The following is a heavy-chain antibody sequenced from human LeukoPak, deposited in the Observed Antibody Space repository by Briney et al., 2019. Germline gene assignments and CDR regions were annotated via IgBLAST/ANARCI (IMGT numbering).Heavy chain of an antibody. CDR1: GYTFTSYG. V-gene: IGHV1-69*06. CDR2: IIPIFGTA. D-gene: IGHD6-19*01. CDR3: ASRQGWLTRRYYFDY. Sequence: ASVKVSCKASGYTFTSYGISWVRQAPGQGLEWMGGIIPIFGTANYAQKFQGRVTITADKSTSTAYMELSSLRSEDTAVYYCASRQGWLTRRYYFDYWGQGTLVTVSS. J-gene: IGHJ4*02.